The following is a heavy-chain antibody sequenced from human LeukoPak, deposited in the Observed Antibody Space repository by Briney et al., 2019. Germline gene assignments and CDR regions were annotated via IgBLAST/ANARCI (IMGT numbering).Heavy chain of an antibody. V-gene: IGHV1-2*02. Sequence: ASVKVSCKASGYTFTGYYMHWVRQAPGQGLEWMGWINPNSGGTNYAQKFQGRVTMTRDTSISTAYMELSRLRSDNTAVYYCAREMYGDHSGRNAATYYGMDVWGQGTTVTVSS. D-gene: IGHD4-17*01. CDR1: GYTFTGYY. J-gene: IGHJ6*02. CDR2: INPNSGGT. CDR3: AREMYGDHSGRNAATYYGMDV.